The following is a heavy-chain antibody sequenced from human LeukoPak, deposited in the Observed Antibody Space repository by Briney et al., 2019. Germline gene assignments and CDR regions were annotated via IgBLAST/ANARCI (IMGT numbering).Heavy chain of an antibody. CDR1: GGSISTYY. CDR2: IDYSGST. CDR3: ARVGQGCFDL. Sequence: SETLSLTCTVSGGSISTYYWSWIRQPPGKGLDWIGYIDYSGSTNYNPSLKSRVTISVDTSKNQLSLKLSSVTAADTAVYYCARVGQGCFDLWGRGTLVTVSS. V-gene: IGHV4-59*01. J-gene: IGHJ2*01.